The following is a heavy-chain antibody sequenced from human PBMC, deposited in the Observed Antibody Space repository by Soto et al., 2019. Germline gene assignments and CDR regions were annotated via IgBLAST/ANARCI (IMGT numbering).Heavy chain of an antibody. CDR3: ARAQYYGYAPNQNWFDP. D-gene: IGHD3-3*01. V-gene: IGHV4-39*01. CDR2: IYYSGST. Sequence: PSETLSLTCTVSGGSISSSSYYWGWIRQPPGKELEWIGSIYYSGSTYYNPSLKSRVTISVDTSKNQFSLKLSSVTAADTAVYYCARAQYYGYAPNQNWFDPWGQGTLVTVSS. J-gene: IGHJ5*02. CDR1: GGSISSSSYY.